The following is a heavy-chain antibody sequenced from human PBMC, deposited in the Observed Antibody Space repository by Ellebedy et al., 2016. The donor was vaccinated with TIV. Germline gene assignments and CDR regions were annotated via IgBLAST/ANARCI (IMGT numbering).Heavy chain of an antibody. J-gene: IGHJ4*02. Sequence: GGSLRLSXAASGFTFSDSDMHWVRQATGKGLELVSSIDTAGDTYYSGSVKGRFTISRENAKKSLYLQMNSLRAGDTAVYYCARESVADDFDYWGQGTLVTVSS. CDR1: GFTFSDSD. D-gene: IGHD6-19*01. CDR3: ARESVADDFDY. V-gene: IGHV3-13*04. CDR2: IDTAGDT.